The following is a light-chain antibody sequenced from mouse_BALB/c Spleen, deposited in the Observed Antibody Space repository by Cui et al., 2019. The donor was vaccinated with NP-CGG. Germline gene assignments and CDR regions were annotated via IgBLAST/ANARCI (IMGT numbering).Light chain of an antibody. CDR1: TGAVTTSNY. CDR2: GTN. J-gene: IGLJ1*01. V-gene: IGLV1*01. CDR3: ALWYSNHWV. Sequence: VVPEASALTTSPGETVTLTCRSSTGAVTTSNYANWVQEKPDHLFTGLIGGTNNRAPGVPARFSGSLIGDKAALTITGAQTEDEAIYFCALWYSNHWVFGGGTKLTVL.